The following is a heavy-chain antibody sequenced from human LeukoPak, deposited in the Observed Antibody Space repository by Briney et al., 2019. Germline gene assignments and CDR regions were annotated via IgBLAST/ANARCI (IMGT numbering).Heavy chain of an antibody. CDR1: GFTFSDYS. D-gene: IGHD5-12*01. CDR2: VGISSGNT. J-gene: IGHJ4*02. CDR3: ARDHRYAFDN. V-gene: IGHV3-48*04. Sequence: GGSLRLSCAAAGFTFSDYSMNWVRQAPGKGLEWISYVGISSGNTKYADSVKGRFTISGDSAKHSVFLQMHSLRVEDTAVYYCARDHRYAFDNWGQGTLVTVSS.